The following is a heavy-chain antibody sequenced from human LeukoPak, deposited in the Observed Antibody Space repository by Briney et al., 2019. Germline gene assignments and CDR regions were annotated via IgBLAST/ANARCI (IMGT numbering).Heavy chain of an antibody. CDR2: IRPDGSNE. CDR3: VKDWGVLPDYTADGFDI. Sequence: GGSLRLSCAASRFIFSTYGMHWVRQAPGKGLEWVAFIRPDGSNEYYAASVRGRFAISRDNSQNTLHLQMNSRRLEDTAVYYCVKDWGVLPDYTADGFDIWGPGTMVTVSS. CDR1: RFIFSTYG. D-gene: IGHD3-10*01. J-gene: IGHJ3*02. V-gene: IGHV3-30*02.